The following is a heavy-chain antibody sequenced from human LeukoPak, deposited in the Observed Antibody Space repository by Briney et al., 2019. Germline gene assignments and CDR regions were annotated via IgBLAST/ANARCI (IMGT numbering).Heavy chain of an antibody. CDR2: INPNSGGT. J-gene: IGHJ5*02. Sequence: ASVKVSCKASGYTFTGYYMHWVRQAPGQGLEWMGWINPNSGGTNYAQKFQGRVTMTRDTSISTAYMELSRLRSDDTAVYYCARTYYDFWSGYYLDLTTLDPWGQGTLVTVSS. CDR1: GYTFTGYY. CDR3: ARTYYDFWSGYYLDLTTLDP. V-gene: IGHV1-2*02. D-gene: IGHD3-3*01.